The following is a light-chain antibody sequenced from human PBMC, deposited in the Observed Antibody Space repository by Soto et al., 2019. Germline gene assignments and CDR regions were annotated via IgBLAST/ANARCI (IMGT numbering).Light chain of an antibody. V-gene: IGLV2-8*01. CDR1: SSDVGGYNY. CDR3: SSYAANNNLRV. CDR2: EVT. J-gene: IGLJ1*01. Sequence: QSVLTRPPSASGSPGQSLTISCSGTSSDVGGYNYISWYQQYPGKAPKLLIYEVTKRPSGVPDRFSGSKSGDTASLTVSGLQAEDEADYYCSSYAANNNLRVFGTGTKVTVL.